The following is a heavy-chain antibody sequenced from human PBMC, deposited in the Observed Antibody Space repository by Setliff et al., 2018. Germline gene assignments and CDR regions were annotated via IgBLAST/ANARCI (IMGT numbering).Heavy chain of an antibody. CDR3: ARGGYSYGY. D-gene: IGHD5-18*01. J-gene: IGHJ4*01. CDR1: GFTFSRYW. V-gene: IGHV3-7*04. Sequence: GGFLRLSCAASGFTFSRYWMSWVRQAPGKGLEWVANIKQDGSETYYVDSVKGRFTISRDNPNSSLYLQMNNLRAEDTAVYYCARGGYSYGYWGHGTLVTVSS. CDR2: IKQDGSET.